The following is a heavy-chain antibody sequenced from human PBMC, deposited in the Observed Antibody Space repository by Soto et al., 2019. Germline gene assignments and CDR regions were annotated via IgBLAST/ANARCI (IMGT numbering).Heavy chain of an antibody. Sequence: SETLSLTCTVSGGSISSRINYWGWVRQPPGKGPAWIGNVYYSGSTDYNPSLKSRVTISVDTSKNQFSLNLRSMTAADTAMYYCARMVRDICSRPKPADFDNWGQGILVTVSS. D-gene: IGHD2-15*01. J-gene: IGHJ4*02. V-gene: IGHV4-39*01. CDR1: GGSISSRINY. CDR2: VYYSGST. CDR3: ARMVRDICSRPKPADFDN.